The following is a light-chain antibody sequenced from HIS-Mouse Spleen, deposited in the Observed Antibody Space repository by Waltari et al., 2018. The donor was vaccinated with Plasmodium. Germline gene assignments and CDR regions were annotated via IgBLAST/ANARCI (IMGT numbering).Light chain of an antibody. V-gene: IGLV3-27*01. J-gene: IGLJ3*02. Sequence: SYELTQPSSVSVSPGQTARLTCPGAVLATKYARWFQQTPGQAPVLVIYKDSERPSGIPERFSGSSSGTTVTLTISGAQVEDEADYYCYSAADNNWVFGGGTKLTVL. CDR2: KDS. CDR1: VLATKY. CDR3: YSAADNNWV.